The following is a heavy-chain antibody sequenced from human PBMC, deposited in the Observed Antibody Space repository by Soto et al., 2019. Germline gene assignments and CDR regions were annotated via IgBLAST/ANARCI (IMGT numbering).Heavy chain of an antibody. Sequence: GGSLRLSCAASGFTFSSYSMNWVRQAPGKGLEWVSSISSSSSYIYYADSVKGRFTISRDNAKNSLYLQMNSLRAEDTAVYYCARIAVTVGLASVDAFDIWGQGTMVTVSS. J-gene: IGHJ3*02. V-gene: IGHV3-21*01. CDR3: ARIAVTVGLASVDAFDI. CDR1: GFTFSSYS. CDR2: ISSSSSYI. D-gene: IGHD1-26*01.